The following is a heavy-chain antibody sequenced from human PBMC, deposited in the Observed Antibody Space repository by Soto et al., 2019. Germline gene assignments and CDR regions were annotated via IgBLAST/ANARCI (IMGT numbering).Heavy chain of an antibody. CDR1: GLNFASYA. J-gene: IGHJ2*01. V-gene: IGHV3-23*01. CDR2: TSGDAANT. D-gene: IGHD1-20*01. CDR3: AKYITAATRDFDL. Sequence: EVQLLESGGGLVQSGGSLRLSCAASGLNFASYAMTWIRQAPGKGLEWVSATSGDAANTQYADSVKGRFTMSRDNSKNTLYLQMNSLRAEDPAVYFCAKYITAATRDFDLWGRGTLVTVSS.